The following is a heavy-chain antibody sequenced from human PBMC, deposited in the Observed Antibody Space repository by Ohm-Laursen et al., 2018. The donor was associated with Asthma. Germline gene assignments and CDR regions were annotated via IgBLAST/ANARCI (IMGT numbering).Heavy chain of an antibody. CDR1: GLTFSSYW. CDR2: IKEDGSEE. D-gene: IGHD5-12*01. CDR3: TKGRLSIVGTNFDY. V-gene: IGHV3-7*05. Sequence: SLRLSCTASGLTFSSYWMTWVRQAPGKGPEWVAHIKEDGSEESYLASVKGRFTISRDNAKNSLYLQMNSLRPDDTAFYYCTKGRLSIVGTNFDYWGQGTQVTVSS. J-gene: IGHJ4*02.